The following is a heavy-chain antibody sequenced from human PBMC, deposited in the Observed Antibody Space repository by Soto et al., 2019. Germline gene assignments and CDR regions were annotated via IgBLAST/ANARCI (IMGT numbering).Heavy chain of an antibody. V-gene: IGHV4-61*01. J-gene: IGHJ4*02. D-gene: IGHD2-15*01. CDR2: IYYSGST. CDR3: ARNTGYGGTTIDY. Sequence: PSETLSLTCTVFGGSVSSGSYYWSWIRQPPGKGLESIGYIYYSGSTNYNPSLKSRVTISVDTSKNQFSLKLTSVAAADTAVYYCARNTGYGGTTIDYWGQGTLVTVSS. CDR1: GGSVSSGSYY.